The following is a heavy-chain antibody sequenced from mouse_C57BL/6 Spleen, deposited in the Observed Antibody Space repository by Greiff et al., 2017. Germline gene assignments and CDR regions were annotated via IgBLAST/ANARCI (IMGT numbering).Heavy chain of an antibody. CDR1: GFTFSSYG. CDR3: ARQSSDV. D-gene: IGHD1-3*01. Sequence: VQLKESGGDLVKPGGSLKLSCAASGFTFSSYGMSWVRQTPDKRLEWVATISSGGSYTYYPDSVKGRFTISRDNAKNTLYLQMSSLKSEDTAMYYCARQSSDVWGTGTTVTVSS. J-gene: IGHJ1*03. CDR2: ISSGGSYT. V-gene: IGHV5-6*01.